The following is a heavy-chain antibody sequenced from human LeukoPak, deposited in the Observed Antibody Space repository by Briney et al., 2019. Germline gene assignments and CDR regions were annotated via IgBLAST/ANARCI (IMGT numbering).Heavy chain of an antibody. D-gene: IGHD5-24*01. CDR2: IKSNTDGGTT. Sequence: GGSLRLSCAASGLPFSNVGVSWVGKAPGKGLEWVGRIKSNTDGGTTHYAVPVKGRFTISRDDSKNTLYLQMNSLKTEDTALYYCTTAAESWLQPDYWGQGTRVTVSS. CDR3: TTAAESWLQPDY. CDR1: GLPFSNVG. V-gene: IGHV3-15*01. J-gene: IGHJ4*02.